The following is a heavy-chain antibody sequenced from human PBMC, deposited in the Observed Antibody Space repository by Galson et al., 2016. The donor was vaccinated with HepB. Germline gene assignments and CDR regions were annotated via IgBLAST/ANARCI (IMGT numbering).Heavy chain of an antibody. Sequence: SVKVSCTASDYTFTSYGINWVRQAPGQGLEWMAWINTYTGETNYAQKFQGRLTMTTDTFTTTAYMELNSLRSDDTAVYYCARDFCNGGETCYHALGYWGQGSLVTVSA. CDR1: DYTFTSYG. CDR3: ARDFCNGGETCYHALGY. CDR2: INTYTGET. V-gene: IGHV1-18*01. J-gene: IGHJ4*02. D-gene: IGHD2-8*02.